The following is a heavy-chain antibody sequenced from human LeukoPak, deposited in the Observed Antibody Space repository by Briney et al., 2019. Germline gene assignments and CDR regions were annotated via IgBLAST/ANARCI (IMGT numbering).Heavy chain of an antibody. J-gene: IGHJ4*02. Sequence: GGSLRLSCAASGFTFSSYAMSWVRQAPGKGLEWVSSISGSGGSTYYADSVKGRFTISRDNSKNTLYLQMNSLRAEDTAVYYCAKDNFLLWFGGSFDYWGQGPLVTVSS. CDR2: ISGSGGST. V-gene: IGHV3-23*01. D-gene: IGHD3-10*01. CDR3: AKDNFLLWFGGSFDY. CDR1: GFTFSSYA.